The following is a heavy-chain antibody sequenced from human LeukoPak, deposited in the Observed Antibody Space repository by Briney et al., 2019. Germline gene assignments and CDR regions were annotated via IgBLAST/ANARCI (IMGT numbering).Heavy chain of an antibody. V-gene: IGHV1-24*01. J-gene: IGHJ4*02. CDR2: FDPEDGET. Sequence: ASVKVSCKVSGYTLTELFMHWVRQAPGKGLEWVGGFDPEDGETIYAQKFQGRVTMTEDTSTDTAYMELSSLRSEDTAVYYCATDSKAVAGAYYFDYWGQGTLVTVSS. CDR3: ATDSKAVAGAYYFDY. D-gene: IGHD6-19*01. CDR1: GYTLTELF.